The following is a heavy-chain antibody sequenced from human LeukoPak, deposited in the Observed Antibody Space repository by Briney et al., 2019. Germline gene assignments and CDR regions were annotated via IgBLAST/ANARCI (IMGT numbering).Heavy chain of an antibody. CDR3: ASGGFSKTGCSSTSCYLFVY. D-gene: IGHD2-2*01. Sequence: GASVKVSCKASGYTFTSYYMHWVRQAPGQGLEWMGIINPSGGSTSYAQKFQGRVTMTRDTSTSTVYMELSSLRSEDTAVYYCASGGFSKTGCSSTSCYLFVYWGQGTLVTVSS. CDR2: INPSGGST. V-gene: IGHV1-46*01. J-gene: IGHJ4*02. CDR1: GYTFTSYY.